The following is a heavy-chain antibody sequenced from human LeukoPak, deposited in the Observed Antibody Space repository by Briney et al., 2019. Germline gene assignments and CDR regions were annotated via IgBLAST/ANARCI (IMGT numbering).Heavy chain of an antibody. Sequence: PSETLSLTCTVSGGPISGHYWSWIRQPPGKGLEWIGYIYYSGSTNYNPSLKSRVTILVDTSKNQFSLKLSSVTAADTAVYYCARTNAFDIWGQGTMVTVSS. CDR2: IYYSGST. CDR3: ARTNAFDI. CDR1: GGPISGHY. V-gene: IGHV4-59*11. J-gene: IGHJ3*02.